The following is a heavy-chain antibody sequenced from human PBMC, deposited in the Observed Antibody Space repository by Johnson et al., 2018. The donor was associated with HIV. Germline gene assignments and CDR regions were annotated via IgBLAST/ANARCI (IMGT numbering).Heavy chain of an antibody. CDR3: TTGRKGTGAFDI. Sequence: VQLVESGGGLVQPGGSLRLSCAASGFTFSNAWMSWVRQAPGKGLEWVGRIKSKTDGGTTDYAAPVTGRFTISRDDSKNTLYLQMNSLKTEDTAVYYCTTGRKGTGAFDIWGQGTMVTVSS. D-gene: IGHD1-14*01. CDR1: GFTFSNAW. V-gene: IGHV3-15*01. CDR2: IKSKTDGGTT. J-gene: IGHJ3*02.